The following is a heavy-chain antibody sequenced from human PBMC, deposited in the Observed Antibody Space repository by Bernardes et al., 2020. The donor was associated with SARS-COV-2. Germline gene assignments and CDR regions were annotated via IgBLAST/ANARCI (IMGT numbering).Heavy chain of an antibody. CDR2: IYYTGST. V-gene: IGHV4-39*01. J-gene: IGHJ4*02. Sequence: ETLSLTCTVSGGSISNNRYYWGWIRQPPGKGLEWIASIYYTGSTYYNSSLESRVTISVDTSENQFSLRLTSVTAADTAVYYCTRGVGATTSRFDYWGQGTLVTVSS. CDR1: GGSISNNRYY. CDR3: TRGVGATTSRFDY. D-gene: IGHD1-26*01.